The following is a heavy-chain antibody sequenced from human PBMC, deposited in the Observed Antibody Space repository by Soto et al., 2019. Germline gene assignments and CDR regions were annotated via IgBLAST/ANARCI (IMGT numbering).Heavy chain of an antibody. CDR3: ARAMY. CDR2: ISPDGSER. CDR1: GLRLGDYW. Sequence: GGSLRLSCAVSGLRLGDYWMSWVRQAPGKGLEWVANISPDGSERYYVDSVKGRFSISRDNAKNSLYLQMDGLRAEDTAVYYCARAMYWGQGTLVTVSS. J-gene: IGHJ4*02. V-gene: IGHV3-7*05.